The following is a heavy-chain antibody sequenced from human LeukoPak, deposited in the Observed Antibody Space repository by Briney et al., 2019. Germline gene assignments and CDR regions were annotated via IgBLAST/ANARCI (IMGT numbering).Heavy chain of an antibody. D-gene: IGHD3-22*01. J-gene: IGHJ4*02. CDR1: GFTFSSYW. Sequence: PGGSLRLSCAASGFTFSSYWMSWVRQAPGKGLERVANIKQDGSEKYYVDSVKGRFTISRDNAKNSLYLQMNSLRAEDTAVYYCARDAVTYYYDSSGYRGVGYDYWGQGTLVTVSS. V-gene: IGHV3-7*01. CDR3: ARDAVTYYYDSSGYRGVGYDY. CDR2: IKQDGSEK.